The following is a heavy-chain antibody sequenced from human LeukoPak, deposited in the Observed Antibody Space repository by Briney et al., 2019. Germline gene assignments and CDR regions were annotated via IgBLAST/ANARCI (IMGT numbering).Heavy chain of an antibody. CDR3: ARGGKYRRFDY. D-gene: IGHD2-2*02. Sequence: PGGSLRLSCAASGFTFSSYAMHWIRQPPGKGLEWIGEINHSGSTNYNPSLKSRVTISVDTSKNQFSLKLSSVTAADTAVYYCARGGKYRRFDYWGQGTLVTVSS. J-gene: IGHJ4*02. CDR2: INHSGST. V-gene: IGHV4-34*01. CDR1: GFTFSSYA.